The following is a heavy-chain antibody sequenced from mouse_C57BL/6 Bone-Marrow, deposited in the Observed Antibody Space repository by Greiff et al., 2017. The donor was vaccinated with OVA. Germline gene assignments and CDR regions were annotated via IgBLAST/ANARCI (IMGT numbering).Heavy chain of an antibody. J-gene: IGHJ2*01. CDR1: GYSITSGYY. D-gene: IGHD2-4*01. Sequence: ESGPGLVKPSPSLSLSCSVTGYSITSGYYWNWIRQFPGNKLEWMGYIRYDGSTNYNPSLKNRISLTCDTSKNQFFLKLNSVTTEDTATDYCATYDYGGNYFDYWGQGTTLTVSS. CDR3: ATYDYGGNYFDY. CDR2: IRYDGST. V-gene: IGHV3-6*01.